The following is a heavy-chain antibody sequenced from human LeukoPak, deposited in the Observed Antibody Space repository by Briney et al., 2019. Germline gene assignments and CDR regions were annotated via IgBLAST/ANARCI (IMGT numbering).Heavy chain of an antibody. D-gene: IGHD4-17*01. CDR2: ISYDGSNK. J-gene: IGHJ3*02. Sequence: GGSLRLSCAASGFTFSTYAMHWVRQAPGKGLEWVAVISYDGSNKYYADSVKGRFTVSRDNSKSTLYLQMNSLRAEDTAVYYCAKEVNKYGDKDAFDIWGQRTMVTVSS. CDR1: GFTFSTYA. CDR3: AKEVNKYGDKDAFDI. V-gene: IGHV3-30-3*01.